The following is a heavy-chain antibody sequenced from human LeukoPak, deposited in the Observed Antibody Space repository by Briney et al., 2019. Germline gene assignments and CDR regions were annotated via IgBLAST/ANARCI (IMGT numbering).Heavy chain of an antibody. D-gene: IGHD3-10*01. J-gene: IGHJ5*02. V-gene: IGHV1-8*01. CDR3: ARRRMVRGVKGYWFDP. CDR2: MNPNSGNT. Sequence: ASVKVSCKASGYTFTSYDINWVGQATGQGLEWMGWMNPNSGNTGYAQKFQGSVTMTRNTSISTAYMELSSLRSVDTAVYYCARRRMVRGVKGYWFDPWGQGTLVTVSS. CDR1: GYTFTSYD.